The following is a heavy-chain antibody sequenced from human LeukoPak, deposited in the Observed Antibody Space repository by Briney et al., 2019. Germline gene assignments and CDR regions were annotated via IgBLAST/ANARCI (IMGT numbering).Heavy chain of an antibody. CDR1: GYTCTSYG. Sequence: ASVKVSCKASGYTCTSYGISWVRQAPGQGLEWMALISAYSGNTNFAQKLQGRVTMTTDTSTSTAYMELRSLRSDDTAVYFCARGADTGSYGSLVYFDYWGQGTLVTVSS. CDR3: ARGADTGSYGSLVYFDY. CDR2: ISAYSGNT. V-gene: IGHV1-18*01. D-gene: IGHD3-16*01. J-gene: IGHJ4*02.